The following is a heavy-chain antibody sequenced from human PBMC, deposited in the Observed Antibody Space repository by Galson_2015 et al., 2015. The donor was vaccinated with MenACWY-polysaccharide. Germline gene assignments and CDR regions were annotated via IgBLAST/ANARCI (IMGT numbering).Heavy chain of an antibody. D-gene: IGHD2-15*01. V-gene: IGHV3-23*01. CDR3: AREGFCSGGTCYYYDY. CDR2: MSRTATT. CDR1: GFAFSNHG. Sequence: SLRLSCAASGFAFSNHGMAWVRQAPGKGLEWVSAMSRTATTYYSASVKGRFTISRDSSKNTLYLQMNSLRVGDAAVYYCAREGFCSGGTCYYYDYWGQGILVTVSA. J-gene: IGHJ4*02.